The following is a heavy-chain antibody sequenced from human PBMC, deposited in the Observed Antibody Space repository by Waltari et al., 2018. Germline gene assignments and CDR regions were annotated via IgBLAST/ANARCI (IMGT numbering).Heavy chain of an antibody. V-gene: IGHV4-39*01. CDR1: GGSITSTSHY. CDR2: MSYSGAT. Sequence: QLQLQESGPGLVKPSATLSLTSSVSGGSITSTSHYWGWIRQPPGQGLEWIGTMSYSGATYSSPSLKSRVTISRDTSKNQLSLKLGSVTAADTAVYYCATYIGASVGTAAFDVWGQGTMVTVSS. CDR3: ATYIGASVGTAAFDV. J-gene: IGHJ3*01. D-gene: IGHD5-12*01.